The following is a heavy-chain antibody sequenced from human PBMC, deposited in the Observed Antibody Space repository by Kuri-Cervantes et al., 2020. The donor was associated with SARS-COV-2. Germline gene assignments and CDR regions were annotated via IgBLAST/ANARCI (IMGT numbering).Heavy chain of an antibody. CDR2: IYHSGST. J-gene: IGHJ3*02. D-gene: IGHD2-2*02. Sequence: GSLRLSCTVSGYSISSGYYWGWIRQPPGKGLEWIGGIYHSGSTYYNPSLKSRVTISVDTSKNQFSLKLSSATAADTAVYYCARRVDIVVVPAAIVYAFDIWGQGTMVTVSS. CDR3: ARRVDIVVVPAAIVYAFDI. CDR1: GYSISSGYY. V-gene: IGHV4-38-2*02.